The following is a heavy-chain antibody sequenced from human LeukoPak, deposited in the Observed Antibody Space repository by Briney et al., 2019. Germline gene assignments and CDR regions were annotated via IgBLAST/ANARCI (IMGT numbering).Heavy chain of an antibody. D-gene: IGHD3-3*01. J-gene: IGHJ4*02. Sequence: ASVTVTCTASGGTFSSYAISWVRQAPGQGLEWMGGIIPIFGTANYAQKFQGRVTITADESTSTAYMELSSLRSEDTAVYYCARVAHYDFWSGYYEYYFDYWGQGTLVTVSS. CDR1: GGTFSSYA. CDR2: IIPIFGTA. V-gene: IGHV1-69*13. CDR3: ARVAHYDFWSGYYEYYFDY.